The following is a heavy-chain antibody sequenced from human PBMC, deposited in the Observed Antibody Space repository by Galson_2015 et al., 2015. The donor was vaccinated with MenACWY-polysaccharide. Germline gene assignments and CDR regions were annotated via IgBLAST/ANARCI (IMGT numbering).Heavy chain of an antibody. CDR2: IQNDGSKI. CDR1: GSRFSCSG. D-gene: IGHD6-25*01. J-gene: IGHJ5*02. CDR3: GRAGSGIVFLPFDP. V-gene: IGHV3-33*01. Sequence: SPMPACAASGSRFSCSGMRWVRQDPVKGLEWVAVIQNDGSKIVYADSVQGRFTISRDNTKTPLCLKMNSLGAEDTAVLYCGRAGSGIVFLPFDPWGQGTMVTVSS.